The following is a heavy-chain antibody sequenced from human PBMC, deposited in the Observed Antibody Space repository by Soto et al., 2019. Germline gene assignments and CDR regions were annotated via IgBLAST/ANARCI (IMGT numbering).Heavy chain of an antibody. CDR3: ARVLGGYCSSTSCYPLDY. J-gene: IGHJ4*02. CDR2: IIPIFGTA. D-gene: IGHD2-2*01. Sequence: SVKVSCKASGGTFSSYAISWVRQAPGQGLEWMGGIIPIFGTANYAQKFQGRVTITADESTSTAYMELSSLRSEDTAVYYCARVLGGYCSSTSCYPLDYWGQGTQVTVSS. V-gene: IGHV1-69*13. CDR1: GGTFSSYA.